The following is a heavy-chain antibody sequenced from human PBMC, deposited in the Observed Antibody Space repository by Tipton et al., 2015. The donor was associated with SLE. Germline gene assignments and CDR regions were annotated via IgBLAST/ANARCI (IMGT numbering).Heavy chain of an antibody. CDR1: GGSISRYY. V-gene: IGHV4-59*01. Sequence: LRLSCTVSGGSISRYYWSWIRQPPGKGLEWIGNVFYSGITNDNPSLKSRITISVDSSKNQFSLRLNSVTAADTAVYYCAREEDSGGGILDYWGQGILVTVSS. CDR3: AREEDSGGGILDY. CDR2: VFYSGIT. D-gene: IGHD2-15*01. J-gene: IGHJ4*02.